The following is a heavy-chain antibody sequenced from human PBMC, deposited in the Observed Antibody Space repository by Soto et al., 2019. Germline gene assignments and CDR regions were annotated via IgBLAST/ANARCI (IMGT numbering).Heavy chain of an antibody. D-gene: IGHD3-3*02. V-gene: IGHV1-3*01. CDR3: ARDTETLGPRANDALDI. J-gene: IGHJ3*02. CDR1: GYTFRAYT. CDR2: INAGSGNT. Sequence: QAQLVQSGAEMKKPGASVKVSCKATGYTFRAYTMNWVRQAPGQSLEWMGWINAGSGNTKYSQNFQGRVRITRDTSASTVYMELTGLTSEDTAVYYCARDTETLGPRANDALDIWGKGTMVTVSS.